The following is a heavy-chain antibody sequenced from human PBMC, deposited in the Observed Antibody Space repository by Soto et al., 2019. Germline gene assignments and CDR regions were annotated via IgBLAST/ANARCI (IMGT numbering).Heavy chain of an antibody. CDR2: IYPGDSDT. V-gene: IGHV5-51*01. Sequence: GESLKISCKGSGYSFTSYWIVCVGHMPRKGLEWMGIIYPGDSDTRYSPSFQGQVTISADKSISTAYLQWSSLKASDTAMYYCARVVGATSDYYYYGMDVWGQGTTVTVSS. CDR1: GYSFTSYW. CDR3: ARVVGATSDYYYYGMDV. J-gene: IGHJ6*02. D-gene: IGHD1-26*01.